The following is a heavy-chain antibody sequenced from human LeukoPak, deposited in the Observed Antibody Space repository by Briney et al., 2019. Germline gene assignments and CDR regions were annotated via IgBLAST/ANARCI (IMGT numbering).Heavy chain of an antibody. Sequence: GSLRLSCAASGFTFISHWIHWVRQAPGKGLVWVSRINSDGISTTYADSVKGRFTISRDNAKNTLYLQMNSLRAEDTAIYYCAKLRPPVVVVAATTPDYWGQGTLVTVSS. J-gene: IGHJ4*02. V-gene: IGHV3-74*03. D-gene: IGHD2-15*01. CDR2: INSDGIST. CDR1: GFTFISHW. CDR3: AKLRPPVVVVAATTPDY.